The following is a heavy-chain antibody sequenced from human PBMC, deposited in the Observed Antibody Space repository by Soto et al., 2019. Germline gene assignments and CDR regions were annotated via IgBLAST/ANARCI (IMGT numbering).Heavy chain of an antibody. J-gene: IGHJ6*02. Sequence: ASVKVSCKVSGYTLTELSMHWVRQAPGKGLEWMGGFDPEDGETIYAQKFQGRVTMTEDTSTDTAYMELSSLRSEDTAVYYCATDLGWYTAARNSDYYYGMDVWGQGTTVTVSS. CDR1: GYTLTELS. D-gene: IGHD6-6*01. CDR2: FDPEDGET. CDR3: ATDLGWYTAARNSDYYYGMDV. V-gene: IGHV1-24*01.